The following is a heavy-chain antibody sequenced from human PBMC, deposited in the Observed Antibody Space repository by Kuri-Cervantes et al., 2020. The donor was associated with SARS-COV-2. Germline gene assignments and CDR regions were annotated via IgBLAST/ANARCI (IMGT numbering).Heavy chain of an antibody. Sequence: ESLKISCAVSGGSISSYYWSWIRQPPGKGLEWIGYIYYSGSTNYNPSLKSRVTISVDTSKNQFSLKLSSVTAADTAVYYCARTRIAAAGTIDYWGQGTLVTVSS. J-gene: IGHJ4*02. V-gene: IGHV4-59*01. D-gene: IGHD6-13*01. CDR3: ARTRIAAAGTIDY. CDR2: IYYSGST. CDR1: GGSISSYY.